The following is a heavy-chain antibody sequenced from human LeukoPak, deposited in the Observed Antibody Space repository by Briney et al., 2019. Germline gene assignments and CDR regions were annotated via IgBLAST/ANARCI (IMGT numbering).Heavy chain of an antibody. CDR3: ARDHDDFWSGYYTTPRGPFDY. J-gene: IGHJ4*02. V-gene: IGHV1-2*06. CDR2: INPNSGGT. D-gene: IGHD3-3*01. CDR1: GYTFTCYY. Sequence: ASVKVSCKASGYTFTCYYMHWVRQAPGQGLEWMGRINPNSGGTNYAQKFQGRVTMTRDTSISTAYMELSRLRSDDTAVYYCARDHDDFWSGYYTTPRGPFDYWGQGTLVTVSS.